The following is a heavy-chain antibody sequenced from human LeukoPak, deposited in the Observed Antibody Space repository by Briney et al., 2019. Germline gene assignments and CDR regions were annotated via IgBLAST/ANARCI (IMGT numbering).Heavy chain of an antibody. J-gene: IGHJ5*02. D-gene: IGHD2/OR15-2a*01. CDR3: ARHDCDSSRCSVNWFDP. Sequence: QSSETLSLTCTVSGVSMSSSPYYWGWIRQPPGKGLEWIGTIYDSGNTNYNPSLRSRLTISVDTSRNQFSLKLSSVTAADTAVSYCARHDCDSSRCSVNWFDPWGQGTLVTVSS. CDR1: GVSMSSSPYY. V-gene: IGHV4-39*01. CDR2: IYDSGNT.